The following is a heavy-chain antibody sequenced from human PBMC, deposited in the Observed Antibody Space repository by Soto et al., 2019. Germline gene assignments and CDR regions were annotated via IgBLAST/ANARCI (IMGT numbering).Heavy chain of an antibody. D-gene: IGHD6-19*01. CDR1: GFTFSSYA. J-gene: IGHJ6*02. V-gene: IGHV3-23*01. Sequence: PGGSLRLSCAASGFTFSSYAMSWVRQAPGKGLEWVSAISGSGGSTYYADSVKGRFTISRDNSKNTLYLQMNSLRAEDTAVYYCAKFKEQWLDFYYYGMDVWGQGTTVTVSS. CDR2: ISGSGGST. CDR3: AKFKEQWLDFYYYGMDV.